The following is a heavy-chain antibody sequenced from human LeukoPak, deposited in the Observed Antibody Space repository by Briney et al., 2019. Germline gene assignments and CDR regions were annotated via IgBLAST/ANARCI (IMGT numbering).Heavy chain of an antibody. Sequence: ASVKVSCKASGYTFTGYYMHWVRQAPGQGLEWMGWINPNSGGTNYAQKFQGWVTMTRDTSTSTAYMELSRLRSDDTAVYYCARGLYSSSWYVGYYYYGMDVWGQGTTVTVSS. CDR1: GYTFTGYY. CDR3: ARGLYSSSWYVGYYYYGMDV. CDR2: INPNSGGT. V-gene: IGHV1-2*04. D-gene: IGHD6-13*01. J-gene: IGHJ6*02.